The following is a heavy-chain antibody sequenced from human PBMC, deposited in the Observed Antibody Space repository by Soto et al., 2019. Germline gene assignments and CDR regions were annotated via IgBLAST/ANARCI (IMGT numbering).Heavy chain of an antibody. J-gene: IGHJ4*02. CDR1: GGSFSGYY. V-gene: IGHV4-34*01. Sequence: QVQLQQWGAGLLKPSETLSLTCAVYGGSFSGYYWSWIRQPPGKGLEWIGEINHSGSTNYNPSLKSRVTLAVDTSKNQFSLKLSSVTAADTAVYYCARGGQLARYDYWGQGTLVTVSS. D-gene: IGHD6-6*01. CDR2: INHSGST. CDR3: ARGGQLARYDY.